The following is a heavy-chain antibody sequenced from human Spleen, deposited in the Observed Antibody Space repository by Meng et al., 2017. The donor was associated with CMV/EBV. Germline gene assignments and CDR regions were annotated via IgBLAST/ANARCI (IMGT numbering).Heavy chain of an antibody. CDR2: ISRSSSTI. V-gene: IGHV3-48*04. J-gene: IGHJ6*02. D-gene: IGHD1-26*01. CDR1: GFTLSHYN. CDR3: ARGLGAKAEY. Sequence: GGSLRLSCEASGFTLSHYNMIWVRQAPGKGLDWVSYISRSSSTIYYADSVKDRFTISRDDAKNSLYLQMNSLRAEDTAVYYCARGLGAKAEYWGQGTTVTVSS.